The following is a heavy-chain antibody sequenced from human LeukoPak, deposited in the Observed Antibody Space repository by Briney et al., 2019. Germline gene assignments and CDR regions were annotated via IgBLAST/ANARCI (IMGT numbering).Heavy chain of an antibody. CDR2: INPDGRST. D-gene: IGHD2-2*01. J-gene: IGHJ3*02. CDR3: AKEGPHCSSTSCRPGMGSFDI. CDR1: GFIFSRFW. V-gene: IGHV3-74*01. Sequence: QSGGSLRLSCAASGFIFSRFWMHWVRQAPGKGLVCVSRINPDGRSTAYADSVKGRFTSSRDNAKNTLYLQMNSLRAEDTAVYYCAKEGPHCSSTSCRPGMGSFDIWGQGTMVTVSS.